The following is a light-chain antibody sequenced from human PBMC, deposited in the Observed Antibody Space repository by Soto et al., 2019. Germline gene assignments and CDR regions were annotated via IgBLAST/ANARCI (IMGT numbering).Light chain of an antibody. CDR2: DTS. Sequence: EIVLTQSPATLSLFPGERATLSCRASQSVSSYLLWYQQKPGRAPRLLIYDTSNRATGIPARFSGSGSGTDFTLTISSLEPEDFAVYYCQQRSNGLTFGGGTK. J-gene: IGKJ4*01. CDR3: QQRSNGLT. V-gene: IGKV3-11*01. CDR1: QSVSSY.